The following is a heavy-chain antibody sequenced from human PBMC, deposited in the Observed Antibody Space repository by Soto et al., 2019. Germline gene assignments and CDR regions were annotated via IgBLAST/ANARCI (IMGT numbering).Heavy chain of an antibody. D-gene: IGHD2-2*01. CDR1: AYSFTTYH. Sequence: ASVKVACKASAYSFTTYHIHWVRQAPGQGLEWMGLINPDAGAANYAQRFQGRLRLTRDTSTSTVYMELRSLRFDDTAVYYCARGDIVLVPASAGNWFHPRGQGPLVTVSS. CDR3: ARGDIVLVPASAGNWFHP. CDR2: INPDAGAA. J-gene: IGHJ5*02. V-gene: IGHV1-46*01.